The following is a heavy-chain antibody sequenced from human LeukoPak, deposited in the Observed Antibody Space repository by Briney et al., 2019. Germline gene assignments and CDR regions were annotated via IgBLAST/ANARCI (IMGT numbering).Heavy chain of an antibody. V-gene: IGHV3-23*01. D-gene: IGHD2-15*01. J-gene: IGHJ4*02. Sequence: TGGSLRLSCAASGFTFSSYAVSWVRQAPGKGLEWVSGISGSGGSTYYADSVKGRFTIFRDNSKNTLYLQMNSLRAEDTAVYHCANGWSPDYWGRGTLVTVSS. CDR1: GFTFSSYA. CDR3: ANGWSPDY. CDR2: ISGSGGST.